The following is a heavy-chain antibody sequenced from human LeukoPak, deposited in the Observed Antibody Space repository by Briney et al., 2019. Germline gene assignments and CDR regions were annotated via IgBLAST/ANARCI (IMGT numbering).Heavy chain of an antibody. V-gene: IGHV3-23*01. J-gene: IGHJ3*02. CDR2: ISGSGGNT. CDR3: TKSNLRAGLHDAFDI. CDR1: GFTFSSYA. D-gene: IGHD6-25*01. Sequence: GASLRLSCAASGFTFSSYAMSWVHQAPGKGLEWVSAISGSGGNTYYADSVKGRFTISRENSKNTLYLQMNSLRAEDTAVYYCTKSNLRAGLHDAFDIWGQGTMVTVSS.